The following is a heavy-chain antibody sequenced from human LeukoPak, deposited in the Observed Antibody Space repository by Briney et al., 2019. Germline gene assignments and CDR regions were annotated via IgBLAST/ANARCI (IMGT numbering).Heavy chain of an antibody. D-gene: IGHD3-10*01. CDR1: GYTFTSYG. V-gene: IGHV1-18*01. Sequence: ASVKVSCKASGYTFTSYGINWLRQAPGQGREWMGWISPYNGNTNYAQNLQGRVTMTTDTSTRTAYMEVRGLRSDDTAVYYCARDVAPGTASRDDAFDIWGQGTMVTVSS. CDR2: ISPYNGNT. J-gene: IGHJ3*02. CDR3: ARDVAPGTASRDDAFDI.